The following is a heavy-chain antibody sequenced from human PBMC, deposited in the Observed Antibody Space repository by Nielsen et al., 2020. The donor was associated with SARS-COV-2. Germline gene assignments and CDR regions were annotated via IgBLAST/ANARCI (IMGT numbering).Heavy chain of an antibody. CDR2: ISYDGSNK. Sequence: GESLKISCAASGFTFSSYAMHWVRQAPGKGLEWVAVISYDGSNKYYADSVKGRFTISRDNSKNTLYLQMNSLRAEDTAVYYCARGAYYYDSGGYYPIWGQGTLVTVSS. D-gene: IGHD3-22*01. J-gene: IGHJ4*02. CDR1: GFTFSSYA. CDR3: ARGAYYYDSGGYYPI. V-gene: IGHV3-30-3*01.